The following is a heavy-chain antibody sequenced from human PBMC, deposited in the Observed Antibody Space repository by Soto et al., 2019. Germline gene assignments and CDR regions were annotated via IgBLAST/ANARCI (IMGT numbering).Heavy chain of an antibody. Sequence: QVQLQQWGAGLLKPSETLSLTCAVYGGSFSGYYWSWIRQPPGKGLEWIGEINHSGSTNYNPSLKRRVXISVDXXKNQFSLKLSSVTAADTAVYYCAIAWVRGVARQTRWGQGTLVTVSS. CDR3: AIAWVRGVARQTR. J-gene: IGHJ4*02. V-gene: IGHV4-34*01. D-gene: IGHD3-10*01. CDR1: GGSFSGYY. CDR2: INHSGST.